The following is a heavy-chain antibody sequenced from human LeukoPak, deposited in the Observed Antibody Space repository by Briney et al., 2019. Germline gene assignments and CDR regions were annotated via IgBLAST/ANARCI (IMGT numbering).Heavy chain of an antibody. J-gene: IGHJ4*02. Sequence: SETLSLTCTVSGGSISNHYWNWIRQPAGKGLEWIGRIYTSGTTNYNPSLVSRVIMSVDTSNNQFSLKLTSVTAADTAVYYCARIAKDSSGWSHFDYWGQGILVTVSS. D-gene: IGHD6-19*01. V-gene: IGHV4-4*07. CDR3: ARIAKDSSGWSHFDY. CDR1: GGSISNHY. CDR2: IYTSGTT.